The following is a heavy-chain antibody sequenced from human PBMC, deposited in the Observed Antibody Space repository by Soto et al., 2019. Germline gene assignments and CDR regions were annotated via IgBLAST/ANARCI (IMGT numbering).Heavy chain of an antibody. J-gene: IGHJ4*02. CDR3: AKWNQDWRAFDS. Sequence: QVQLQESGRGLVRPSETLSLNCAVSGDSVTLYFWNWIRQPPGKALEWIGYTHHTGTSRYNPSLRGRIATPVDNSKNQFSLILTSVTAADTAVYYCAKWNQDWRAFDSWDQGILVAVSS. CDR1: GDSVTLYF. V-gene: IGHV4-59*02. CDR2: THHTGTS. D-gene: IGHD1-1*01.